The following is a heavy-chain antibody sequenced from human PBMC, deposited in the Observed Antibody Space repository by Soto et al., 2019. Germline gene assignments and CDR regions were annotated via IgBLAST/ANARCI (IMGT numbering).Heavy chain of an antibody. Sequence: SETLSLTCAVYGGSFSGYYWSWIRQPPGKGLEWIGEINHSGSTNYNPSLKSRVTISVDTSKNQFSLKLSSVTAADTAVYYCARARLEWLSPSYYFDYWGQGTLVTVSS. D-gene: IGHD3-3*01. J-gene: IGHJ4*02. CDR2: INHSGST. CDR3: ARARLEWLSPSYYFDY. CDR1: GGSFSGYY. V-gene: IGHV4-34*01.